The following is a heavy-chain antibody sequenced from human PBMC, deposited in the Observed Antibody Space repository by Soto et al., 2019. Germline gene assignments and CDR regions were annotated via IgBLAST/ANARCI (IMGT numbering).Heavy chain of an antibody. Sequence: QVQLVQSGGEVKKPGASVTVSCKVSGYTFINYHITWVRQAPGQGLEWMEWINTYNGMTDYAQKFKGRVTMTTDTSKSTAYMALRNLGSDDSAVYFCAKSPRGEMATDWGQGTLVTVSS. D-gene: IGHD5-12*01. CDR2: INTYNGMT. CDR1: GYTFINYH. J-gene: IGHJ4*02. CDR3: AKSPRGEMATD. V-gene: IGHV1-18*01.